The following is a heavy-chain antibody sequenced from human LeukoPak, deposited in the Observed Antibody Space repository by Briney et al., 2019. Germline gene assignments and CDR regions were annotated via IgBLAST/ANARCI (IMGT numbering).Heavy chain of an antibody. J-gene: IGHJ4*02. Sequence: GGSLRLSCAASGLTFSNYAMSWVRQAPGKGLEWVSVISGSGGSTHYADSVKGRLTISRDNSKNTLYLQMNSLRAEDTAIYFCAKEVGPFDFWGEGTLVTVSS. V-gene: IGHV3-23*01. CDR2: ISGSGGST. D-gene: IGHD3-3*01. CDR3: AKEVGPFDF. CDR1: GLTFSNYA.